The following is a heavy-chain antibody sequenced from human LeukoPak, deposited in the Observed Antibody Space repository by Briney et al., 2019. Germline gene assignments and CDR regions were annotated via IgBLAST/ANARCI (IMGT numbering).Heavy chain of an antibody. CDR1: GFTFSSYA. CDR2: ISYDGSNK. J-gene: IGHJ6*02. Sequence: GRSLRHSCAASGFTFSSYAMHWVRQAPGKGLEWVAVISYDGSNKYYADSVKGRFTISRDNSKNTLYLQMNSLRAEDTAVYYCARAAYHYGMDVWGQGTTVTVSS. CDR3: ARAAYHYGMDV. V-gene: IGHV3-30-3*01.